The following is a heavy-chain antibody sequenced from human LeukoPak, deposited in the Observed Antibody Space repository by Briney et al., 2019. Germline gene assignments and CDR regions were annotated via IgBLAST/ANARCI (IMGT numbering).Heavy chain of an antibody. V-gene: IGHV1-18*04. J-gene: IGHJ4*02. D-gene: IGHD5-12*01. CDR1: DYTFMSYG. Sequence: EASVKVSCKASDYTFMSYGISWLRKAPGQGFEWMGWISAYNGNTNYAQTLQDRVTMTTDTSTSTAYMELRSLRSDDTAVYYCARENSGYYVAYFDYWGQGTLVTVSS. CDR2: ISAYNGNT. CDR3: ARENSGYYVAYFDY.